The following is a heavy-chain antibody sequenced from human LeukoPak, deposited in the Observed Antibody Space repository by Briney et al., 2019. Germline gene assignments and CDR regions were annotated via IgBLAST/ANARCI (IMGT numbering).Heavy chain of an antibody. Sequence: SETLSLTCTVSGGSISSYYWSWIRQPAGKGLEWIGRIYTSGSTNYNPSLKSRVTMSVDTSKNQFSLKLSSVTAADTAVYYCARDKTDLPTVTTGFDYWGQGTLVTVSS. V-gene: IGHV4-4*07. J-gene: IGHJ4*02. CDR1: GGSISSYY. CDR3: ARDKTDLPTVTTGFDY. CDR2: IYTSGST. D-gene: IGHD4-17*01.